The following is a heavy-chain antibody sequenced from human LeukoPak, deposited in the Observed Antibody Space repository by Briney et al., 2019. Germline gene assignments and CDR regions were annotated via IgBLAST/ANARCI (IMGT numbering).Heavy chain of an antibody. J-gene: IGHJ4*02. CDR1: GYTFTSNY. Sequence: ASVKVSCKXSGYTFTSNYMHWVRQAPGQGLEWMGLINPSGGSTSYAQKFQGRVTMTRDTSTSTVYMELSSLRSEDTAVYYCARDGYYDSSGQSTFDYWGQGTLVTVSS. CDR2: INPSGGST. V-gene: IGHV1-46*01. D-gene: IGHD3-22*01. CDR3: ARDGYYDSSGQSTFDY.